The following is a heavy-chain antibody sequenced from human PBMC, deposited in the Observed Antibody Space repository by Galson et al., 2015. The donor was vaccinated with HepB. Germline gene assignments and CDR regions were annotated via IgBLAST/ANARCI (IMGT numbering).Heavy chain of an antibody. D-gene: IGHD3-3*01. CDR1: GGSFSGYY. J-gene: IGHJ5*02. CDR3: ARGGRFLEWRYNWFDP. CDR2: INHSGST. Sequence: ETLSLTCAVYGGSFSGYYWSWIRQPPGKGLEWIGEINHSGSTNYNPSLKSRVTISVDTSKNQFSLKLSSVTAADTAVYYCARGGRFLEWRYNWFDPWGQGTLVTVSS. V-gene: IGHV4-34*01.